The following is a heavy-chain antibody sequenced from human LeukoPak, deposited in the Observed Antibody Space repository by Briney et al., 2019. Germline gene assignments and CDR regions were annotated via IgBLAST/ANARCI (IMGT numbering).Heavy chain of an antibody. CDR2: IYPGDSDT. D-gene: IGHD3-10*01. Sequence: GESLKISCKGSGYSFTSFWIGCVRQMPGKGLEWMGIIYPGDSDTRYSPSFQGQVTISADKSISTAYLQWSSLKASDTAMYYCARPYYYGSGSRGSHYYYYMDVWGKGTTVTVSS. CDR1: GYSFTSFW. J-gene: IGHJ6*03. V-gene: IGHV5-51*01. CDR3: ARPYYYGSGSRGSHYYYYMDV.